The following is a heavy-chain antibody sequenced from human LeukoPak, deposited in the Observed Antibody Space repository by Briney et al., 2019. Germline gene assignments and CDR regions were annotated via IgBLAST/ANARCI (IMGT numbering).Heavy chain of an antibody. CDR2: MSSSGDT. CDR1: GTSIISRSYY. D-gene: IGHD2-2*01. Sequence: SETLSLTCAVSGTSIISRSYYWAWIRQPPGKGLEWIGTMSSSGDTYYNPSLKSRVTISVDTSKNQFSLTLSSVTAADTAVYYCARVARCTSCFDVDYWGQGTLVTVSS. J-gene: IGHJ4*02. V-gene: IGHV4-39*07. CDR3: ARVARCTSCFDVDY.